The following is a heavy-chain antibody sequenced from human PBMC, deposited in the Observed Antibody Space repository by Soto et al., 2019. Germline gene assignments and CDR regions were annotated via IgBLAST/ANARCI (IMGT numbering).Heavy chain of an antibody. D-gene: IGHD1-1*01. Sequence: PGGSLRLSCAASGFAFRNYSMHWARQAPGKGLEWVAVISYDGSTQYYADSVKGRFTISRDNSKNTLYLQMNSLRAEDTAVYYSAKDQLRRLYYFDYWGQGTLVTVSS. V-gene: IGHV3-30-3*01. CDR3: AKDQLRRLYYFDY. CDR2: ISYDGSTQ. J-gene: IGHJ4*02. CDR1: GFAFRNYS.